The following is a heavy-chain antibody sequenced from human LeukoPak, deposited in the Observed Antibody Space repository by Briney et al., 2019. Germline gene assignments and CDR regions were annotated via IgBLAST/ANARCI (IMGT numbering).Heavy chain of an antibody. J-gene: IGHJ4*02. D-gene: IGHD6-19*01. CDR1: GDSISSGGYY. V-gene: IGHV4-31*03. Sequence: SQTLSLTCTVSGDSISSGGYYWSWIRQHPGKGLEWIGYIYYSGSTYYNPSLKSRVTISVDTSKNQFSLKLSSVTAADTAVYYCARCGYSSGHSFDYWGQGTLVTVSS. CDR3: ARCGYSSGHSFDY. CDR2: IYYSGST.